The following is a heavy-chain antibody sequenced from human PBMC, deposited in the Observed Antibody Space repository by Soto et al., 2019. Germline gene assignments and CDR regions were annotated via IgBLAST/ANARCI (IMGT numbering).Heavy chain of an antibody. J-gene: IGHJ4*02. CDR2: ISSNGGST. D-gene: IGHD5-18*01. CDR1: GFTFSSYA. Sequence: EVQLVESGGGLVQPGGSLRLSCAASGFTFSSYAMHWVRQAPGKGLEYVSAISSNGGSTYYANSVKGRFTISRDNSKNTLYLQMGSLRAEDMAVYYCARGRKVGYSYEFDYWGQGTLVTVSS. V-gene: IGHV3-64*01. CDR3: ARGRKVGYSYEFDY.